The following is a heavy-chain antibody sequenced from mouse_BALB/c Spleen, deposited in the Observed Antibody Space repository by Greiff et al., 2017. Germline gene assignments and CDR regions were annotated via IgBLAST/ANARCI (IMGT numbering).Heavy chain of an antibody. CDR2: IYPGNVNT. Sequence: QVQLKQSGPELVKPGASVRISCKASGYTFTSYYIHWVKQRPGQGLEWIGWIYPGNVNTKYNEKFKSKATLTADKSSSTAYMQLSSLTSEDSAVYFCARTTTVPFYFDYWGQGTTLTVSS. V-gene: IGHV1S56*01. J-gene: IGHJ2*01. CDR3: ARTTTVPFYFDY. D-gene: IGHD1-1*01. CDR1: GYTFTSYY.